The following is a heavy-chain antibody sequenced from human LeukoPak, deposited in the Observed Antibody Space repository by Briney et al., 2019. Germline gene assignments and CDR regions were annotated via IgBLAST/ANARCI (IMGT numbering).Heavy chain of an antibody. Sequence: PGGSLRLSCAASGFTFSSYAMSWVRQAPGKGLEWVSAISGNGGSTYYADSVKGRFTISRDNSKNTLYLQMNSLRAEDTAVYYCAKDRVVRGSNYFDYWGQGTLVTVSS. CDR1: GFTFSSYA. CDR2: ISGNGGST. CDR3: AKDRVVRGSNYFDY. V-gene: IGHV3-23*01. J-gene: IGHJ4*02. D-gene: IGHD3-10*01.